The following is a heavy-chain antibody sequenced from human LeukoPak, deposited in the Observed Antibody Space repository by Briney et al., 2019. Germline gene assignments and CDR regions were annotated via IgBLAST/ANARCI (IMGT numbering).Heavy chain of an antibody. D-gene: IGHD6-13*01. V-gene: IGHV3-23*01. J-gene: IGHJ6*02. CDR3: AKRCSSWYFYYYGMDV. CDR2: ISGSGGST. Sequence: PGGSLRLSCAASGFTFSSYAMSWVRQAPGKGLEWVSGISGSGGSTYCADSVKGRFTISRDNSKNTLYLQMNSLRAEDTAVYYCAKRCSSWYFYYYGMDVWGQGTTVTVSS. CDR1: GFTFSSYA.